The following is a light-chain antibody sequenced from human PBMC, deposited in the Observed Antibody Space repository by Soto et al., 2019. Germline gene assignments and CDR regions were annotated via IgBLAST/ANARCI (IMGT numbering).Light chain of an antibody. CDR2: VAS. CDR1: QSVSSSY. CDR3: QQYGNSPPNT. Sequence: EIVLTQSPGTLSLSPGERATLSCRASQSVSSSYLAWYQQKPGQAPRLLIYVASSRATGIPDRFSGSGSGTDFTLTISRLEPEDFAVYFCQQYGNSPPNTCGQGTKVEIK. J-gene: IGKJ2*01. V-gene: IGKV3-20*01.